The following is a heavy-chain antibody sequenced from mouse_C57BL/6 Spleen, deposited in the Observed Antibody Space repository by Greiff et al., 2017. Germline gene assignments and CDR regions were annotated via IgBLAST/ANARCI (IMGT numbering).Heavy chain of an antibody. CDR3: ARGSYGSPLRYAMDY. CDR1: GFTFSSYA. CDR2: ISDGGSYT. Sequence: EVKLVESGGGLVKPGGSLKLSCAASGFTFSSYAMSWVRQTPEKRLEWVATISDGGSYTYYPDNVKGRFTITRDNAKNNLYLQMSHLKSEDTAMYYCARGSYGSPLRYAMDYCGQGTSVTVSS. D-gene: IGHD1-1*01. V-gene: IGHV5-4*03. J-gene: IGHJ4*01.